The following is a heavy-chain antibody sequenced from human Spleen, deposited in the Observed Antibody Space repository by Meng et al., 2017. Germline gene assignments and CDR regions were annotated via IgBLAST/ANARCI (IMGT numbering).Heavy chain of an antibody. J-gene: IGHJ5*02. CDR3: ARGGVTTNWFDP. CDR2: LSYDGSNK. V-gene: IGHV3-30-3*01. Sequence: QVQLVESGGGVVQPGRSLRLSCAASGFTFSNYAMHWVRQSPGKGLEWVAVLSYDGSNKYYADSVKGRFTISRDLSKHTLYLQMNSLRAEDTALYYCARGGVTTNWFDPWGQGTLVTVSS. D-gene: IGHD4-11*01. CDR1: GFTFSNYA.